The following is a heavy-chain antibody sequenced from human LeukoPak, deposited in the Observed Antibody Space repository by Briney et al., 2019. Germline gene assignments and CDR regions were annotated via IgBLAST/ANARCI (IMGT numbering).Heavy chain of an antibody. CDR3: ARSVAASRDY. CDR1: GFTFDDYG. J-gene: IGHJ4*02. Sequence: GGALRLSCAASGFTFDDYGMGWVRQAPGKGLGWVSGINWNGGSTGYAGPVKGRFTISSDKAKNSLYLQMNSLSAEDTALYSCARSVAASRDYWGQGTLVTVSS. D-gene: IGHD2-15*01. CDR2: INWNGGST. V-gene: IGHV3-20*04.